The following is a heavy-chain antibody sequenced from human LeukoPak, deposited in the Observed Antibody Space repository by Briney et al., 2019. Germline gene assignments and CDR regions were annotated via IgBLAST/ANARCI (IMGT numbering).Heavy chain of an antibody. Sequence: ASVTVSCKASGYTFTSYDINWVRQATGQGLEWMGWMNPNSGNTGYAQKFQGRVTMTRNTSISTAYMELSSLRSEDTAVYYCARVFGTTYYYDSSGYNWFDPWGQGTLVTVSS. D-gene: IGHD3-22*01. V-gene: IGHV1-8*01. CDR3: ARVFGTTYYYDSSGYNWFDP. CDR1: GYTFTSYD. J-gene: IGHJ5*02. CDR2: MNPNSGNT.